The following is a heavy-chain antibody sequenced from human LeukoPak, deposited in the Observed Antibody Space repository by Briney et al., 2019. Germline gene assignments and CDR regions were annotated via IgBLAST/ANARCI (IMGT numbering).Heavy chain of an antibody. Sequence: PGGSLRLSCAASGFTVSSNYMSWVRQAPGRGLEWVSVIYSGGSTYYADSVKGRFTISRDNSKNTLYLQMNSLRAEDTAVYYCARVAFDCSGGSCYSFPSDYWGQGTLVTVSS. V-gene: IGHV3-53*01. CDR2: IYSGGST. J-gene: IGHJ4*02. D-gene: IGHD2-15*01. CDR3: ARVAFDCSGGSCYSFPSDY. CDR1: GFTVSSNY.